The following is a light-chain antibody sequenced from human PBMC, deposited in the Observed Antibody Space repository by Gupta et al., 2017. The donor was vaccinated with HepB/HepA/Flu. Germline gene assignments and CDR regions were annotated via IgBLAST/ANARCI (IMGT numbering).Light chain of an antibody. Sequence: DIQLTQSPSFLSASVGDRVTITCRASQGIGSYLAWYQQRPGKALNLLIYAASTLQSGVSSRFSGSGSGTEFSLSISSLQPEDFATYYCQQVNTYPRTFGQGTKVEIK. CDR2: AAS. CDR3: QQVNTYPRT. V-gene: IGKV1-9*01. CDR1: QGIGSY. J-gene: IGKJ1*01.